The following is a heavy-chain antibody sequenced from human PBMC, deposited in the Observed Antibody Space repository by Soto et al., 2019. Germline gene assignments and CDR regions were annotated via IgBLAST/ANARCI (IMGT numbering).Heavy chain of an antibody. Sequence: GGSLRLSCAASGFTFSNYAMNWVRQAPGKGLEWVSSITGTGTTTYSADSVKGRFTISRDNSKNRLYLQMDSLRAEDTAVYYCAKDQTIFGVVPFDYWGQGTRVTVSS. CDR1: GFTFSNYA. CDR2: ITGTGTTT. CDR3: AKDQTIFGVVPFDY. J-gene: IGHJ4*02. D-gene: IGHD3-3*01. V-gene: IGHV3-23*01.